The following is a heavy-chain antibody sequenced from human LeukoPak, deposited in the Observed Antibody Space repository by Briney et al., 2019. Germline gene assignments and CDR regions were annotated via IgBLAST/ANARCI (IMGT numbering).Heavy chain of an antibody. CDR2: INHSGST. J-gene: IGHJ3*02. D-gene: IGHD4-23*01. Sequence: SETLSLTCAVYGGSFSGYYWSWIRQPPGKGLEWIGEINHSGSTNYNPSLKSRVTISVDTSKNRFSLKLSSVTAADTAVYYCAKQSATVVTPRDAFDIWGQGTMVTVSS. V-gene: IGHV4-34*01. CDR1: GGSFSGYY. CDR3: AKQSATVVTPRDAFDI.